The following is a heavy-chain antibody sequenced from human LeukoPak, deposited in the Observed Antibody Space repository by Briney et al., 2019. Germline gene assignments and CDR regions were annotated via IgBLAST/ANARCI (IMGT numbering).Heavy chain of an antibody. D-gene: IGHD5-12*01. V-gene: IGHV4-59*08. J-gene: IGHJ4*02. Sequence: PSETLSLTYTVSGVSISPYYWSWIRQPPGKGLEWIGYIYSSGSANYNPSLERRVTISVSTSENQSLLTQSSVTAADTAVYYCARMGGYSGYAAHWGQGTLVTVYS. CDR3: ARMGGYSGYAAH. CDR2: IYSSGSA. CDR1: GVSISPYY.